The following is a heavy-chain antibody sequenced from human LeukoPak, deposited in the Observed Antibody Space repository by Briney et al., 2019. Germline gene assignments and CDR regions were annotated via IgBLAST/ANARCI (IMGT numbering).Heavy chain of an antibody. V-gene: IGHV4-4*02. CDR2: IYHSGRT. J-gene: IGHJ4*02. D-gene: IGHD6-13*01. CDR3: ARDRAAAGTFVYFDY. CDR1: GGSISSSNW. Sequence: SETLSLTCAVSGGSISSSNWWSWVREPPGKGPESIGEIYHSGRTNYNPSLKSRVTISVDKFKNQFSLKLSSVTAADTAVYYCARDRAAAGTFVYFDYWGQGTLVTVSS.